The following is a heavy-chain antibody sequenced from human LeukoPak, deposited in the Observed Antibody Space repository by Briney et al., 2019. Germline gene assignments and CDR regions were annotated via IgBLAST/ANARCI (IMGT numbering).Heavy chain of an antibody. CDR3: ARANRITIFGVVISWFDY. J-gene: IGHJ4*02. CDR1: GFTFSSYW. V-gene: IGHV3-7*01. D-gene: IGHD3-3*01. CDR2: IKQDGSEK. Sequence: PGGSLRLSCAASGFTFSSYWMSWVRQAPGKGLEWVANIKQDGSEKYYVESVKGRFTISRDNAKNSLYLQMNSLRAEVTAVYYCARANRITIFGVVISWFDYWGQGTLVTVSS.